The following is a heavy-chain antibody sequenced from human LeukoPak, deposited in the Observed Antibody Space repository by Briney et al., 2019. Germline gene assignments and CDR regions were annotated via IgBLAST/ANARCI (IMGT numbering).Heavy chain of an antibody. CDR2: INPNSGGT. CDR3: AREGGDSSSWYGVDI. D-gene: IGHD6-13*01. Sequence: ASVKVSCKASGYTFTGYYMHWVRQAPGQGLEWMGRINPNSGGTNYAQKFQGRVTMTRHTSISTAYMELSRLRSDDTAVYYCAREGGDSSSWYGVDIWGQGTMVTVSS. J-gene: IGHJ3*02. CDR1: GYTFTGYY. V-gene: IGHV1-2*06.